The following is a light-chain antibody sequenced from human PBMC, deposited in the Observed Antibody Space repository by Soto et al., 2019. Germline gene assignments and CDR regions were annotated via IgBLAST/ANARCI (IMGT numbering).Light chain of an antibody. V-gene: IGLV2-11*01. CDR3: CSYAGSYTLV. CDR1: SSDVGGYNY. Sequence: QSALTQPASVSGSPGQSVTISCTGTSSDVGGYNYVSWYQQHPGKAPKLMIYDVNKRPSGVPDRFSGSKSGNTASLTISGLQAEDEADYYCCSYAGSYTLVFETGTKVTVL. J-gene: IGLJ1*01. CDR2: DVN.